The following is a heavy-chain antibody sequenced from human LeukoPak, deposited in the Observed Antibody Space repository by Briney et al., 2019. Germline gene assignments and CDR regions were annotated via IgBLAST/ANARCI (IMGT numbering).Heavy chain of an antibody. CDR1: GGTFSSYA. J-gene: IGHJ4*02. V-gene: IGHV1-69*06. D-gene: IGHD3-22*01. CDR2: IIPIFGTA. Sequence: ASVKVSCKASGGTFSSYAISWVRQAPGQGLEWMGGIIPIFGTANYAQKFQGRVTITADKSTSTAYMELSSLRSEDTAVYYCARDMYDISGRADYWGQGTLVTVSS. CDR3: ARDMYDISGRADY.